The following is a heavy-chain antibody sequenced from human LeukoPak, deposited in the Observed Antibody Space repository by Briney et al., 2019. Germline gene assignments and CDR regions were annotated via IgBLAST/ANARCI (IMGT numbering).Heavy chain of an antibody. J-gene: IGHJ4*02. CDR3: AKVLSGSQGY. D-gene: IGHD1-26*01. CDR2: ISGSGSST. CDR1: GFTFSTYA. V-gene: IGHV3-23*01. Sequence: GGSLRLSCAASGFTFSTYAMNWVRQAPGRGLEWVSGISGSGSSTYYADSVKSRFTISRDNSKNTVYLQMNSLRVEDTAVYYCAKVLSGSQGYWGQGTLVTVFS.